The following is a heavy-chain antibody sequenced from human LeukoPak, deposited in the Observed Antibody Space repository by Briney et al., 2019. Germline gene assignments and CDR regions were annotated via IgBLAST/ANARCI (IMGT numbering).Heavy chain of an antibody. Sequence: PGGSLRLSCAASGFTFSNYWMSWVRQAPGKGLEWVANIKFDGSDKFYVDSVKGRFTISRDNAKNLLYLQMNSLRAEDTAVYFCARLGQRSGGHDAFDIWGQGTMVTVSS. D-gene: IGHD2-8*02. CDR1: GFTFSNYW. V-gene: IGHV3-7*01. CDR3: ARLGQRSGGHDAFDI. CDR2: IKFDGSDK. J-gene: IGHJ3*02.